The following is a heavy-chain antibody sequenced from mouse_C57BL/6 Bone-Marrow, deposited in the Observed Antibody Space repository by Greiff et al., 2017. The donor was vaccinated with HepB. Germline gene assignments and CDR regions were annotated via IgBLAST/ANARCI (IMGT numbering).Heavy chain of an antibody. CDR2: ISNLAYSI. Sequence: EVHLVESGGGLVQPGGSLKLSCAASGFTFSDYGMAWVRQAPRKGPEWVAFISNLAYSIYYADTVTGRFTISRENATNTLYLEMSSLRSEDTAMYYCARHTSTDYYAMDYWGQGTSVTVSS. CDR1: GFTFSDYG. D-gene: IGHD1-1*01. J-gene: IGHJ4*01. V-gene: IGHV5-15*01. CDR3: ARHTSTDYYAMDY.